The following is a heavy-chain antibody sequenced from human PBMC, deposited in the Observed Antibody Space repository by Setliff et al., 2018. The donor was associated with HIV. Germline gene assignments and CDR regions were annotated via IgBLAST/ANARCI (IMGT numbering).Heavy chain of an antibody. CDR2: IRSKAYGRTT. CDR3: TRRRRGYCTSTSCLYYYYMDV. J-gene: IGHJ6*03. D-gene: IGHD2-2*01. Sequence: GGSLRLSCTGSGFTFGDDAMGWVRQAPGKGLEWVGFIRSKAYGRTTEYAASVEGRFTISRVDSKRIAYLQMKSLKTEDTAVYFCTRRRRGYCTSTSCLYYYYMDVWGKGATVTVS. V-gene: IGHV3-49*04. CDR1: GFTFGDDA.